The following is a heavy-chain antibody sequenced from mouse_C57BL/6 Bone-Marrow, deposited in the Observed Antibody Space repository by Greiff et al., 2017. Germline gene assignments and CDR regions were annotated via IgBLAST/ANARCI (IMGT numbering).Heavy chain of an antibody. Sequence: EVHLVESGGGLVKPGGSLKLSCAASGFTFSDYGMHWVRQAPGKGLEWVAYISSGSSTIYYADTVKGRFTISRDNAKNTLFLQMTSLRSEDTSMYYCARLRSYFDYWGQGTTLTVSS. CDR1: GFTFSDYG. CDR2: ISSGSSTI. J-gene: IGHJ2*01. CDR3: ARLRSYFDY. V-gene: IGHV5-17*01. D-gene: IGHD1-1*01.